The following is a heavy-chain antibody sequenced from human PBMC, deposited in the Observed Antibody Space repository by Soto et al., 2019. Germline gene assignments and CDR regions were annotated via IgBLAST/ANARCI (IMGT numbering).Heavy chain of an antibody. J-gene: IGHJ4*02. CDR3: ARDYCTNGVCPLLYYFDY. V-gene: IGHV3-21*01. CDR1: GFTFSSYS. D-gene: IGHD2-8*01. Sequence: GGSLRLSCAASGFTFSSYSMNWVRQAPGKGLEWVSSISSSSSSYIYYADSVKGRFTISRDNAKNSLYLQMNSLRAEDTAVYYCARDYCTNGVCPLLYYFDYWGQGTLVTVSS. CDR2: ISSSSSSYI.